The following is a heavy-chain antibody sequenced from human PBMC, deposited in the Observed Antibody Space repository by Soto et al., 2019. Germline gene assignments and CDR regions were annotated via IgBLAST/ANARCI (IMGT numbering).Heavy chain of an antibody. CDR1: GDSISSYY. V-gene: IGHV4-59*01. CDR2: LYYGRSA. Sequence: QVQLQESGPGLVKPSEPLSLTCAVSGDSISSYYCMWIRQPPGKGLESIGYLYYGRSANYNPSLKSRVTFSADTSTNQCSLTLTSMTAADSDVYYCALRSMAVVPEYWGQGTLVTVSS. D-gene: IGHD3-22*01. J-gene: IGHJ4*02. CDR3: ALRSMAVVPEY.